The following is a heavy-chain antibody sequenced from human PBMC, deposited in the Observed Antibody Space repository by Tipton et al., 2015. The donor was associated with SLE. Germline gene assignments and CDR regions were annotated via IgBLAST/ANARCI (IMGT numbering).Heavy chain of an antibody. CDR2: IYSGGST. Sequence: TLSLTCTVSGVSISRSYWSWIRQPPGKGLEWIGSIYSGGSTYYNPSLKSRVTVSVDTSKNQFSLKLTSVTAADTAVYFCARDRSGGGGYVLDSWGQGTLVTVSS. J-gene: IGHJ4*02. CDR1: GVSISRSY. CDR3: ARDRSGGGGYVLDS. V-gene: IGHV4-39*07. D-gene: IGHD5-12*01.